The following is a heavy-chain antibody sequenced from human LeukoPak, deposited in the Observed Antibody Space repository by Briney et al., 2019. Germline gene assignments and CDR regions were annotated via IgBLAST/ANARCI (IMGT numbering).Heavy chain of an antibody. Sequence: PSETLSLTCTVSGYSINSGYYWGWIRQPPGRGLEWIAIIYHSGSTYYNPSLKSRVTISVDTSKRQFSLGLSSVTAADTAVYYCATGGRGSYYVYWGQGTLVTVSS. CDR3: ATGGRGSYYVY. J-gene: IGHJ4*02. D-gene: IGHD1-26*01. CDR2: IYHSGST. CDR1: GYSINSGYY. V-gene: IGHV4-38-2*02.